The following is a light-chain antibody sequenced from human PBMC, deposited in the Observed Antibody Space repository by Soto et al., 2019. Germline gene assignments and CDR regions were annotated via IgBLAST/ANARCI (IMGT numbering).Light chain of an antibody. V-gene: IGKV4-1*01. J-gene: IGKJ1*01. CDR3: QQYYSTPPT. Sequence: DIVMTQSPESLAVSLGERATINCKSSQSVLYSSNNKNYLAWYQQKAGQPPKLLIYWASTRESGVPDRFSGSGSGTDFTLTISSLQAEDVAVYYCQQYYSTPPTFGQGTKVEIK. CDR2: WAS. CDR1: QSVLYSSNNKNY.